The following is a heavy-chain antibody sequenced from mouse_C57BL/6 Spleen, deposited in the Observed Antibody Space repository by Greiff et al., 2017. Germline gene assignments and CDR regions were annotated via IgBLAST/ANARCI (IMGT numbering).Heavy chain of an antibody. CDR3: ARHEEGYDGYHGGYFDV. V-gene: IGHV1-62-2*01. J-gene: IGHJ1*03. Sequence: QVQLQQSGAELVKPGASVKLSCKASGYTFTEYTIHWVKQRSGQGLEWIGWFYPGSGSIKYNEKFKDKATLTADKSSSSVYMALSRLTSEDSAVYFCARHEEGYDGYHGGYFDVWGTGTTVTVSS. CDR1: GYTFTEYT. CDR2: FYPGSGSI. D-gene: IGHD2-3*01.